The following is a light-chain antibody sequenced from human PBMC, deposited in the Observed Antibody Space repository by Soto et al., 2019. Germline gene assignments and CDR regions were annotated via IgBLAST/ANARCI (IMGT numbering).Light chain of an antibody. CDR1: QSVSSN. V-gene: IGKV3-15*01. Sequence: IEMTQSPATQSVSPGERATLSCRASQSVSSNLAWYQQKPGQAPRLLIYGASTRATGIPARFSGSGSGTEFTLTISSLQSEDFAVYYCQQYNNWPPITLGQGTRLEIK. CDR3: QQYNNWPPIT. J-gene: IGKJ5*01. CDR2: GAS.